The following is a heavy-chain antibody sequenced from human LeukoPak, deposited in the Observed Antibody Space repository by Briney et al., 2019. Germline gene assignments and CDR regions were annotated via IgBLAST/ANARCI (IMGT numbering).Heavy chain of an antibody. V-gene: IGHV3-7*01. D-gene: IGHD6-13*01. CDR1: GFTFSSYW. Sequence: GGSLRLSCAASGFTFSSYWMSWVRQAPGKGLEWVANIKQDGSEKYYVDSVKGRFTISRDNSKNTLYLQMNSLRAEDTAVYYCASERSVGSSWYAFDYWGQGTLVTVSS. CDR3: ASERSVGSSWYAFDY. CDR2: IKQDGSEK. J-gene: IGHJ4*02.